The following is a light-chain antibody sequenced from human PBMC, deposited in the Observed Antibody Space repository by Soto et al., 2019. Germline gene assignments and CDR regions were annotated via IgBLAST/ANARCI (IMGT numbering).Light chain of an antibody. V-gene: IGKV3-20*01. CDR2: GAS. J-gene: IGKJ1*01. CDR3: QQYGVSPRT. Sequence: EFVLTHSPGTLSLSPCERATLSFSASQTVSSSYLAWYQQRPGQAPRLLIYGASSRATGIPDRFSGSGSGTDFSLTISRLEPEDFAVYYCQQYGVSPRTFGQGTKVDIK. CDR1: QTVSSSY.